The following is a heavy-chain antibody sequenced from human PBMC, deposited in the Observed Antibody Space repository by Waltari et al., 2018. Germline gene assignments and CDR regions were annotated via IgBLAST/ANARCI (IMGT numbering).Heavy chain of an antibody. CDR2: SIPIIGTA. D-gene: IGHD1-26*01. V-gene: IGHV1-69*08. CDR3: ATLLVGATGDI. J-gene: IGHJ3*02. Sequence: QVQLVQSGAEVKKPGSSVKVSCKASGGTFSSYAISWVRQAPGQGLEWMGRSIPIIGTANYAQKFQGRVTITTDKSTSTAYMELSSLRSEDTAVYYCATLLVGATGDIWGQGTMVTVSS. CDR1: GGTFSSYA.